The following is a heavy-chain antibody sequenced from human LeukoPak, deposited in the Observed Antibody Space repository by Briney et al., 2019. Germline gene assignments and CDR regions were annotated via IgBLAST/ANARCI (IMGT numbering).Heavy chain of an antibody. D-gene: IGHD6-19*01. CDR1: GYTFTGYY. J-gene: IGHJ4*02. Sequence: ASVKVSCKASGYTFTGYYIHWVRQAPGQGLEWMGWINPNSGGTNYAQKFQDRVTMTRDTSISSTYMELSRLKSDDTAVYYCVRDLGISGWYAPPLGYFDSWGQGTLVTVSS. V-gene: IGHV1-2*02. CDR3: VRDLGISGWYAPPLGYFDS. CDR2: INPNSGGT.